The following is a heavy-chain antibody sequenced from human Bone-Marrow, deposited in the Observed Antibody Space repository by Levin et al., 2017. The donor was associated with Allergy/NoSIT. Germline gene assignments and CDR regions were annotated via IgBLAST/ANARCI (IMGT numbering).Heavy chain of an antibody. CDR1: RSTFRSYG. D-gene: IGHD7-27*01. J-gene: IGHJ6*03. CDR2: ISYDATSD. V-gene: IGHV3-30*18. Sequence: PGGSLRLSCAASRSTFRSYGMHWVRQAPGKGLEWLAVISYDATSDYYADSVKGRFTISRDDSKNTLYLQMNSLRPEDTAVYYCAQDGGNWGPPAQYYYMDVWGEGTTVTVSS. CDR3: AQDGGNWGPPAQYYYMDV.